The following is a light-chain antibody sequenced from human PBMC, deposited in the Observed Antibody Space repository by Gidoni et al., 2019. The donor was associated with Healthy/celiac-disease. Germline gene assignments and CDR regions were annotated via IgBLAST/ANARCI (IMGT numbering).Light chain of an antibody. CDR2: KAS. Sequence: DIQMTQSPSTLSASVGDRVTITCRASQSISSWLDWYQQKPGKAPKLLIYKASSLESGVPSRFSGSGSGTEFTRTISSLQPDDFATYYCQQYNSYPYTFGQGTKLEIK. J-gene: IGKJ2*01. CDR1: QSISSW. V-gene: IGKV1-5*03. CDR3: QQYNSYPYT.